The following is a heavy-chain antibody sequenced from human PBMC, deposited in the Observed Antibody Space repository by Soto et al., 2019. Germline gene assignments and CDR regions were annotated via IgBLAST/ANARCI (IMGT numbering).Heavy chain of an antibody. J-gene: IGHJ6*02. CDR1: GYTFTSYA. Sequence: GASVKVSCKASGYTFTSYAMHWVRQASGQRLEWMGWINAGNGNTKYSQKFQGRVTITRDTSASTAYMELSSLRSEDTAVYYCARDQGGYCPNGVCYWMDVWGQGTTVTVYS. D-gene: IGHD2-8*01. CDR3: ARDQGGYCPNGVCYWMDV. V-gene: IGHV1-3*01. CDR2: INAGNGNT.